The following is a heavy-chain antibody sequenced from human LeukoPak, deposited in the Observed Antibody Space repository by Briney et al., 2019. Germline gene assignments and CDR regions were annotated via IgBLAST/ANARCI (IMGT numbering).Heavy chain of an antibody. CDR3: AKDRLHSTSWYHFDY. Sequence: GGSLRLSCAASGFTFSTYAMSWVRQAPGKGLEWVSVVSGTGGRTYYADSVKGRFTISRDNSKNTLYLQMNSLRAEDTAVYYCAKDRLHSTSWYHFDYWGQGTLATVSS. V-gene: IGHV3-23*01. D-gene: IGHD6-13*01. CDR1: GFTFSTYA. CDR2: VSGTGGRT. J-gene: IGHJ4*02.